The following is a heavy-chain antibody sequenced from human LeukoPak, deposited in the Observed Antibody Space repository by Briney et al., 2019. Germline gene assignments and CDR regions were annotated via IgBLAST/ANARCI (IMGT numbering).Heavy chain of an antibody. CDR1: GASISSGVYY. CDR2: IYYSGST. CDR3: ARDTGYEYLYFDL. D-gene: IGHD5-12*01. V-gene: IGHV4-31*03. Sequence: SQTLSLTCTVSGASISSGVYYWSWIRQHRGKGLEWIGCIYYSGSTYHNPSLKSRVTISVNTSKNQCSLKLSSVTAADTAVYSCARDTGYEYLYFDLWGRGTPVTVSS. J-gene: IGHJ2*01.